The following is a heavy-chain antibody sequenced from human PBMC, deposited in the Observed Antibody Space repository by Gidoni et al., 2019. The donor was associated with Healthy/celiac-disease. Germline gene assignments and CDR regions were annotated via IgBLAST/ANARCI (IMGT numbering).Heavy chain of an antibody. V-gene: IGHV4-59*01. Sequence: QVQLQASSPGLVKPSETLSLTSTVSGGSISSYYWSWIRQPPGKGLEWIGYSYYSGSTNYNPSLKSRVTISVDTSKNQFSLKLSSVTAADTAVYYCARDLRYGALDYWGQGTLVTVSS. CDR1: GGSISSYY. J-gene: IGHJ4*02. CDR2: SYYSGST. CDR3: ARDLRYGALDY. D-gene: IGHD4-17*01.